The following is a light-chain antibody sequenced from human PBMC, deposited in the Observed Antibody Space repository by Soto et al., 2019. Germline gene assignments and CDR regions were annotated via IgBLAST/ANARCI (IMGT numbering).Light chain of an antibody. CDR2: GAS. Sequence: EIVMTQSPASLSVWAGENASLSARASQRISTNLAWYQHKRGQAPRLLIYGASTRATGIPARFSGSGSGTDFTLTISSLEPEDFAVYYCQQRSNWINFGQGTRLEI. V-gene: IGKV3-11*01. CDR3: QQRSNWIN. J-gene: IGKJ5*01. CDR1: QRISTN.